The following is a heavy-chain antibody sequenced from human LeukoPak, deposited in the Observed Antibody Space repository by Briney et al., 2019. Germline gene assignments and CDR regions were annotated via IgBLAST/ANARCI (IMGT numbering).Heavy chain of an antibody. CDR3: ARGLSQWLVRVYYYGMDV. V-gene: IGHV1-8*02. J-gene: IGHJ6*02. CDR1: GYTFTSYG. D-gene: IGHD6-19*01. Sequence: ASVKVSCKASGYTFTSYGINWVRQATGQGLEWMGWMNPNSGNTGYAQKFQGRVTMTRNTSISTAYMELSSLRSEDTAVYYCARGLSQWLVRVYYYGMDVWGQGTTVTVSS. CDR2: MNPNSGNT.